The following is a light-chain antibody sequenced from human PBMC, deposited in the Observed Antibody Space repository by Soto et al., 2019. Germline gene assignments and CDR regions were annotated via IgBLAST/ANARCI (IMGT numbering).Light chain of an antibody. J-gene: IGKJ5*01. Sequence: IVLTQSPDTLSLSPGERATLSCRASQSVRSERLAWYQHKRGQAPRLVIFDASSRATGIPERFSGSGSGTDFTLTITRLEPEDFAVYFCQQYDVSPITFGLGTRLE. CDR1: QSVRSER. CDR2: DAS. CDR3: QQYDVSPIT. V-gene: IGKV3-20*01.